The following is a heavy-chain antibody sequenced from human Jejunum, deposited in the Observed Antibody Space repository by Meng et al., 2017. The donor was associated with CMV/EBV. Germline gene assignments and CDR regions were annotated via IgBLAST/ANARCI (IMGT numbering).Heavy chain of an antibody. CDR2: LYYSGNT. Sequence: SVGHYWSWIRQPPGKGLEWIGHLYYSGNTYYNSSLKSRLTISVDTSKNQFSLRLSSMTAADAALYYCARVSSYYYGSGKYFRWFDPWGQGTLVTVSS. CDR3: ARVSSYYYGSGKYFRWFDP. CDR1: SVGHY. V-gene: IGHV4-30-4*01. J-gene: IGHJ5*02. D-gene: IGHD3-10*01.